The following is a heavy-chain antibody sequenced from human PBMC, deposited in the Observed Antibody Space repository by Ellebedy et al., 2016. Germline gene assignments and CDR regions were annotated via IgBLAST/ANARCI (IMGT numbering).Heavy chain of an antibody. J-gene: IGHJ4*02. Sequence: GESLKISXAASGFTFSSYAMSWVRQAPGKGLEWVSAISGSGGSTYYADSVKGRFTISRDNSKNTLYLQMNSLRAEDTAVYYCAKDSVLVGFDYWGQGTLVTVSS. V-gene: IGHV3-23*01. CDR1: GFTFSSYA. CDR2: ISGSGGST. CDR3: AKDSVLVGFDY. D-gene: IGHD2-8*02.